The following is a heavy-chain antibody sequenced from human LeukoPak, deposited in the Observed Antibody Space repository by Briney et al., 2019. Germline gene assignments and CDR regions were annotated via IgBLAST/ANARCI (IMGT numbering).Heavy chain of an antibody. D-gene: IGHD3-10*01. CDR3: ARSLRVRGVPDYMDV. CDR2: ISYDGSNE. J-gene: IGHJ6*03. Sequence: GGSLRLSCAASGFTFSGYVMHWVRQAPGKGLEWVAIISYDGSNEYYADSVKGRFTISRDNSKNTLYLQMNSLRAADTAVYYCARSLRVRGVPDYMDVWGKGTTVTISS. CDR1: GFTFSGYV. V-gene: IGHV3-30*04.